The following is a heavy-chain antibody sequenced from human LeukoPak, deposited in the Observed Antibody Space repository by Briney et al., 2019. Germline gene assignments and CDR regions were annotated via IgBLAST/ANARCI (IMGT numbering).Heavy chain of an antibody. Sequence: QPGGSLRLSCAASGFTFSSYAMSWVRQAPGKGLEWVANIKQDGSEKYYVDSVKGRFTISRDNAKNSLYLQMNSLRAEDTAVYYCARLKQQLVRLLSRDTTYYYYYMDVWGKGTTVTVSS. V-gene: IGHV3-7*01. CDR1: GFTFSSYA. J-gene: IGHJ6*03. CDR2: IKQDGSEK. D-gene: IGHD6-13*01. CDR3: ARLKQQLVRLLSRDTTYYYYYMDV.